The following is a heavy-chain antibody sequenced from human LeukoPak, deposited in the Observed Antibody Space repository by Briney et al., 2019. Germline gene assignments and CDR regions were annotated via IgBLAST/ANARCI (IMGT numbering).Heavy chain of an antibody. CDR3: TRDDFSGSYCD. D-gene: IGHD1-26*01. CDR1: GFIFSNNW. CDR2: IKGDGSET. V-gene: IGHV3-7*01. J-gene: IGHJ4*02. Sequence: GGSLRLSCASSGFIFSNNWMSWVRQAPGKGLEWVANIKGDGSETYYVDSVKGRFTISRDNTRNSLYLQMNSLRADDTATYYCTRDDFSGSYCDWGQGTLVTVSS.